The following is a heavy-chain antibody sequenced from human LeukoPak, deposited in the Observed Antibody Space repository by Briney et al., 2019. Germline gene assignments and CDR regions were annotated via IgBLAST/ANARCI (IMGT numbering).Heavy chain of an antibody. Sequence: SETLSLTCAVYGGSFSGYYWSWIRQPPGKGLEWIGEINHSGSTNYNPSLKSRVTISVDTSKNQFSPKLSSVTAADTAVYYCARGLRGDSSSWGQRTLVTVSS. V-gene: IGHV4-34*01. J-gene: IGHJ4*02. D-gene: IGHD6-13*01. CDR1: GGSFSGYY. CDR2: INHSGST. CDR3: ARGLRGDSSS.